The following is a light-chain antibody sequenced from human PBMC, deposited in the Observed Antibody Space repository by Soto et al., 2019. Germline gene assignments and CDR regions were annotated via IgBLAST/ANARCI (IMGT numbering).Light chain of an antibody. V-gene: IGLV1-40*01. CDR3: SSYAGSNNLGV. Sequence: QSVLTQPPSVSGAPGQRVTISCTGSSSYIGAGYDVHWYQQLPGTAPKLLIYANTNRPSGVPDRFSGSKSGTSASLAITGLQAEDEADYYCSSYAGSNNLGVFGTGTKLTVL. CDR1: SSYIGAGYD. J-gene: IGLJ1*01. CDR2: ANT.